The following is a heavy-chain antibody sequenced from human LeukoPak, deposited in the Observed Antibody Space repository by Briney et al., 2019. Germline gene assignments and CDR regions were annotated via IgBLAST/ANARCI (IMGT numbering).Heavy chain of an antibody. D-gene: IGHD6-19*01. CDR1: GFTFSAYG. Sequence: GGSLRLSCAASGFTFSAYGMHWVRQAPGKGLEWVAIISYDGSNKYYPDSVKGRFTISRDDSKNTLYLQMNSLGTEDTAVYYCAKELTRPNRPVAGLNYWGQGTLVTVS. V-gene: IGHV3-30*18. CDR2: ISYDGSNK. CDR3: AKELTRPNRPVAGLNY. J-gene: IGHJ4*02.